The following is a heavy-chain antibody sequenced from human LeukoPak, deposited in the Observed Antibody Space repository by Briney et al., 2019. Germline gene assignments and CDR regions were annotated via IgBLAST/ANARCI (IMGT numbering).Heavy chain of an antibody. CDR2: INPNSGGT. Sequence: ASVKVSCKASGYTFTGYYMHWVRQAPGQGLGLMGWINPNSGGTNYAQKFQGRVTMTRDTSISTAYMELSRLRSDDTAVYYCARDLTYYYDSSGYTADYWGQGTLVTVSS. CDR1: GYTFTGYY. J-gene: IGHJ4*02. V-gene: IGHV1-2*02. CDR3: ARDLTYYYDSSGYTADY. D-gene: IGHD3-22*01.